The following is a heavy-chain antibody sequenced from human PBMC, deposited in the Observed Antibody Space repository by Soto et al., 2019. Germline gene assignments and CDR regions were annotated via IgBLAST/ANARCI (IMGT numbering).Heavy chain of an antibody. V-gene: IGHV4-30-2*01. J-gene: IGHJ4*02. CDR2: IYHSGST. CDR1: GGCVYISGYA. D-gene: IGHD1-26*01. CDR3: AREYPVYSAYFDY. Sequence: PSYSIALTSAVCGGCVYISGYAGTLIRQPPGKGLEWIGYIYHSGSTYYNPSLKSRVTISVDRSKNQFSLSLNSVTAADTAVYYCAREYPVYSAYFDYWGQGILVTVSS.